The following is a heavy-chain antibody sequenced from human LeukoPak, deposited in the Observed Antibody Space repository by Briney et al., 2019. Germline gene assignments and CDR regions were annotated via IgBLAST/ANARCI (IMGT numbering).Heavy chain of an antibody. V-gene: IGHV1-8*03. J-gene: IGHJ6*03. CDR3: ARIPRSSWYRGSAYYYYMDV. D-gene: IGHD6-13*01. CDR1: GYTFTSYD. CDR2: MNPNSGNT. Sequence: GASVKVSCKASGYTFTSYDINWVRQATGQGLEWMGWMNPNSGNTGYAQKFQGRVTITRNTSISTAYMELSSLRSEDTAVYYCARIPRSSWYRGSAYYYYMDVWGKGTTVTISS.